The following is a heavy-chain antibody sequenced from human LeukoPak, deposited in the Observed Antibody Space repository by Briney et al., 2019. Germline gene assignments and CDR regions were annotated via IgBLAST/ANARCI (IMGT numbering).Heavy chain of an antibody. Sequence: SETLSFTCTVSGGSISSSSYYWGWIRQPPGKGLEWIGSIYYRGSTYYNPSLKSRVTISVDTSKNQFSPKLSSVTAADTAVYYCASNTMVRGVYDYWGQGTLVTVSS. CDR2: IYYRGST. D-gene: IGHD3-10*01. CDR1: GGSISSSSYY. V-gene: IGHV4-39*01. J-gene: IGHJ4*02. CDR3: ASNTMVRGVYDY.